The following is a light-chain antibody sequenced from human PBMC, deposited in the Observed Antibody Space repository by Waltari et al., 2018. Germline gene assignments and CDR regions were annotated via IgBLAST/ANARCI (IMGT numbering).Light chain of an antibody. V-gene: IGKV3-20*01. J-gene: IGKJ4*01. CDR3: QQYDISPLT. Sequence: ELVLTQSPGTLSLLPGERATLACRASQTVRTTYLALYQQKPGQAPTLLVDGASSRATGIPDRFRGSGSGTDFSRTISSLEPEDFAVYYCQQYDISPLTFGGGTKVEIK. CDR1: QTVRTTY. CDR2: GAS.